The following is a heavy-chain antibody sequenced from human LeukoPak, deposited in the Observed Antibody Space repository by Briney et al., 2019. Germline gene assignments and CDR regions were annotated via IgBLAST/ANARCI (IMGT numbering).Heavy chain of an antibody. CDR3: ARVWQQLIHFAVSWFDP. V-gene: IGHV1-18*01. CDR1: GYTFTSYG. CDR2: ISAYNGNT. J-gene: IGHJ5*02. Sequence: SVKVSCKASGYTFTSYGISWVRQAPGQGLEWMGWISAYNGNTNYAQKLRGRVTMTTDTSTRTADMELRSLRSDDTAVYYCARVWQQLIHFAVSWFDPWGQGTLVTVSS. D-gene: IGHD6-13*01.